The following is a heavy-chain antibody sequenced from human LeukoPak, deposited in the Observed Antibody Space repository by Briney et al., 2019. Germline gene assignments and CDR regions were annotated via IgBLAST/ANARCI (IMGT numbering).Heavy chain of an antibody. J-gene: IGHJ4*01. CDR1: GFTFSSYE. CDR3: ARGGSCSGGNCRYTRKEIDY. D-gene: IGHD2-15*01. CDR2: ISSSGSTI. Sequence: PGGSLRLSCAASGFTFSSYEMNWVRQAPGKGLEWVSYISSSGSTIYYADSVKGRFTISRDNAKNSLYLQMNSLRAEDTAIYYCARGGSCSGGNCRYTRKEIDYWGHGTLVTVSS. V-gene: IGHV3-48*03.